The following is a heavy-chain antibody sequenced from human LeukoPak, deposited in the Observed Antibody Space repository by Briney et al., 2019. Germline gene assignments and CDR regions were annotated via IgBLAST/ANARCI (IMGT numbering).Heavy chain of an antibody. D-gene: IGHD2-21*02. J-gene: IGHJ3*02. CDR2: ISGSGGST. CDR1: GFTFSSYA. CDR3: ARDASCGGDCYDAFDI. V-gene: IGHV3-23*01. Sequence: GGSLRLSCAASGFTFSSYAMSWVRQAPGKGLEWVSAISGSGGSTYYADSVKGRFTISRDNSKNTLYLQMNSLRAEDTAVYYCARDASCGGDCYDAFDIWGQGTMATVSS.